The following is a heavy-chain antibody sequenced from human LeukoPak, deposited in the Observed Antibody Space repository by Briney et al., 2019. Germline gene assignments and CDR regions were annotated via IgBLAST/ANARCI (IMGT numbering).Heavy chain of an antibody. CDR3: ARVDCSGGSCYFDY. CDR1: GFTFSDHY. D-gene: IGHD2-15*01. V-gene: IGHV3-72*01. Sequence: GGSLRLSCAASGFTFSDHYMDWVRQAPGKGLEWVGRTRNKANSYTTEYAASVKGRFTISRDDSKNSLYLQMNSLKTVDTAVYYCARVDCSGGSCYFDYWGQGTLVTVSS. J-gene: IGHJ4*02. CDR2: TRNKANSYTT.